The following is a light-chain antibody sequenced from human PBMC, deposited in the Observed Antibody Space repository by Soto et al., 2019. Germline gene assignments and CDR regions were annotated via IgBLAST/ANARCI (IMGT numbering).Light chain of an antibody. Sequence: ETVLTQSPGTLSVSRRERATVSCRASQSVSSTYLAWYRQKPGQAPSLLIYGASNRATGIPDRFSGSGSGTDFTLTISRLEPEDFAVYYCQQYGRSSWTFGQGTKV. J-gene: IGKJ1*01. CDR1: QSVSSTY. V-gene: IGKV3-20*01. CDR2: GAS. CDR3: QQYGRSSWT.